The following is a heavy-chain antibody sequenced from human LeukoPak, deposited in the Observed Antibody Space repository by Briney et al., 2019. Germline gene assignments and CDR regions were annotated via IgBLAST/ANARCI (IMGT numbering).Heavy chain of an antibody. J-gene: IGHJ5*02. V-gene: IGHV4-31*03. D-gene: IGHD2-2*01. Sequence: SETLSLTCTVSGGSISSGGYYWSWIRQHPGKGLEWIGYIYYSGSTYYNPSLKSRVTISVDTSKNQFSLKLSSVTAADTAVYYCAGETVVVPAAPPASWFDPWGQGTLVTVSS. CDR3: AGETVVVPAAPPASWFDP. CDR1: GGSISSGGYY. CDR2: IYYSGST.